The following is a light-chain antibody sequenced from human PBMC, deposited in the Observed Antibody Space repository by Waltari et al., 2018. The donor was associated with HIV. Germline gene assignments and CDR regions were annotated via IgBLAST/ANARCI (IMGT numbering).Light chain of an antibody. Sequence: SYELTQPPSVSVSPGQTATITCPGDPLPKQNGYWYQQKSGQAPVLVIYKDSERHSGIPERFSGSTSGTTVTLTIDGVQAEDEADYYCQSADSSGTYVFGGGTKLTVL. CDR2: KDS. V-gene: IGLV3-25*03. CDR1: PLPKQN. J-gene: IGLJ2*01. CDR3: QSADSSGTYV.